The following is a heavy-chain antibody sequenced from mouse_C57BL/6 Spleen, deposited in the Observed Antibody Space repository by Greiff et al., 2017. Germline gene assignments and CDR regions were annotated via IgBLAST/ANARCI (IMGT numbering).Heavy chain of an antibody. CDR3: ARGRGYGFDY. Sequence: VQLQQSGPELVKPGASVKISCKASGYTFTDYYMNWVKQSHGKSLEWIGDINPNNGGTSYNQKFKGKATLTVDKSSSTAYMELRSLTSEDSAVYYCARGRGYGFDYWGQGTTLTGSS. CDR2: INPNNGGT. CDR1: GYTFTDYY. D-gene: IGHD2-2*01. V-gene: IGHV1-26*01. J-gene: IGHJ2*01.